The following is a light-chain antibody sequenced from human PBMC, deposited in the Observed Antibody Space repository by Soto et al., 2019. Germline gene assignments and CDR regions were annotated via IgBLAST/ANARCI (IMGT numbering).Light chain of an antibody. CDR2: GAS. V-gene: IGKV3-15*01. Sequence: IVMTQAPGTLSVSPGQRAVVSCRASQSVSSNLAWYQQKPGQAPRLLIYGASTRATGIPARFSGSGSGTEFTLTISSLQSEDFAVYYCQQYNNWKFGQGTKVDIK. CDR1: QSVSSN. J-gene: IGKJ1*01. CDR3: QQYNNWK.